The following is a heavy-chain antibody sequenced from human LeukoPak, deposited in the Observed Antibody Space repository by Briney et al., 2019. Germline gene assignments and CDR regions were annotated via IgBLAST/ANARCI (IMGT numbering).Heavy chain of an antibody. D-gene: IGHD1-26*01. V-gene: IGHV3-21*05. CDR2: ISSSSSYT. CDR1: GFTFSSYG. J-gene: IGHJ4*02. CDR3: ASFDHSGRSGVYFDY. Sequence: PGGSLRLSCAASGFTFSSYGMHCVRQAPGKGLEWVSYISSSSSYTNYADSVKGRFTISRDNAKNSLYLQMNSLRAEDTAVYYCASFDHSGRSGVYFDYWGQGTLVTVSS.